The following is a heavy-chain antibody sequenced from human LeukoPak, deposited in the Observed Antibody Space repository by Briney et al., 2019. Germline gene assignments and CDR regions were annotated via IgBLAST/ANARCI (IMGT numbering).Heavy chain of an antibody. CDR3: ARTTVRFSSYYFDY. D-gene: IGHD4-17*01. CDR2: INHSGST. V-gene: IGHV4-34*01. CDR1: GGSVSPYY. J-gene: IGHJ4*02. Sequence: SETLSRTCTVSGGSVSPYYWSWIRQPPGKGLEWIGEINHSGSTNHNPSLKSRVTISVDTSKNQFSLKLSSVTAADTAVYYCARTTVRFSSYYFDYWGQGTLVTVSS.